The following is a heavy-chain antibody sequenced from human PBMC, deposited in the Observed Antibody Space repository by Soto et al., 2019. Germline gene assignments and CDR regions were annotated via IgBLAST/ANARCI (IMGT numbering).Heavy chain of an antibody. Sequence: QVQLQESGPGLVKPSETLSLSCSVSGGSISGHYWSWVRQTPGKGLEWIGYMYYSGSTNYNPSLKSRVTTAVHTSKNRFSLRLTSVTAADTAVYYCARGPYYDLIWNYYYMDVWGKGTTVTVSS. J-gene: IGHJ6*03. CDR1: GGSISGHY. V-gene: IGHV4-59*08. D-gene: IGHD3-16*01. CDR3: ARGPYYDLIWNYYYMDV. CDR2: MYYSGST.